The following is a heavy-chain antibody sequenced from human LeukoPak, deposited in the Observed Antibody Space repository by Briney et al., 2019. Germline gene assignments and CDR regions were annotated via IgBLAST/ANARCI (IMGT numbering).Heavy chain of an antibody. CDR2: IRSKANGYAT. Sequence: GGSLRLSCAASGFTFSGSAMRRVRQASGKGLEWVGRIRSKANGYATAYAASVKGRFTISRDDSKNTAYLQMNSLKTEDTAVYYCTRPGGVYYYGTLFDYWGQGTLVTVSS. J-gene: IGHJ4*02. CDR3: TRPGGVYYYGTLFDY. CDR1: GFTFSGSA. V-gene: IGHV3-73*01. D-gene: IGHD3-10*01.